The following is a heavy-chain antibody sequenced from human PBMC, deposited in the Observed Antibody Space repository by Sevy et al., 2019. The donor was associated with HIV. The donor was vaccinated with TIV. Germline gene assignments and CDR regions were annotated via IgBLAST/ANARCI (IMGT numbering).Heavy chain of an antibody. V-gene: IGHV4-59*12. CDR1: GGSLGTFY. D-gene: IGHD2-15*01. CDR3: AREGFSGGWPYGMDL. Sequence: SETLSLTCAVSGGSLGTFYWSWIRRPPGKGLEYIGYLSYSGSSQFTPSLRSRATMSADESKTEFSLRLTSVTPADTAVYYCAREGFSGGWPYGMDLWGQGTTVTVSS. J-gene: IGHJ6*02. CDR2: LSYSGSS.